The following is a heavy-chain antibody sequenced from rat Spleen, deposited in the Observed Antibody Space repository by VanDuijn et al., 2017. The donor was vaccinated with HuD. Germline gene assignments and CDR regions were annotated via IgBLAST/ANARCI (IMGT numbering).Heavy chain of an antibody. V-gene: IGHV5-29*01. Sequence: EVQLVESDGGLVQPGRSLKLSCAASGFTFSDYYMAWVRQAPTKGLEWVATISYDGSSTYYRDSVKGRFTISRDNAKSTLYLQMDSLRSEDTATYYCARHAYPGLPFDYWGQGVMVTVSS. CDR2: ISYDGSST. CDR3: ARHAYPGLPFDY. D-gene: IGHD1-4*01. CDR1: GFTFSDYY. J-gene: IGHJ2*01.